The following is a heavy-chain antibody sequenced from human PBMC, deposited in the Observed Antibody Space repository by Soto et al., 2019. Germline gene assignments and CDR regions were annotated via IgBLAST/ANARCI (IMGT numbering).Heavy chain of an antibody. CDR3: ARDPYRYDSSGQKRNDY. D-gene: IGHD3-22*01. V-gene: IGHV1-18*01. CDR2: ISAYNGNT. Sequence: RASVKVSCKASGYTFTSYGISWVRQAPGQGLEWMGWISAYNGNTNYAQKLQGRVTMTTDTSTSTAYMELRSLRSDDTAVYYCARDPYRYDSSGQKRNDYWGQGTLVTVSS. CDR1: GYTFTSYG. J-gene: IGHJ4*02.